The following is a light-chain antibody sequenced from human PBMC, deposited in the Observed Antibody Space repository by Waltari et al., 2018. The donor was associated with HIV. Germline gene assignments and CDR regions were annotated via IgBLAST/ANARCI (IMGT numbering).Light chain of an antibody. CDR2: GAS. V-gene: IGKV4-1*01. CDR1: QSVLYSSNNKNY. J-gene: IGKJ2*01. CDR3: QQYYNSPYT. Sequence: DIVMTQSPDFLAVSLGERATINCKSSQSVLYSSNNKNYLAWYQQKPGQPPKLLIYGASTRESGVPDRFSGSGSGTHFTLTISSLQAEDVAVYYCQQYYNSPYTFGQGTKLEIK.